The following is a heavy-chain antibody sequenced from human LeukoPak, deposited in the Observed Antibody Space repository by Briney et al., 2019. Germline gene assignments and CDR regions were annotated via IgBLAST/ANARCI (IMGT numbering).Heavy chain of an antibody. CDR2: IGNKDYSGTT. CDR3: TTDYRDSSGRDFQH. D-gene: IGHD3-22*01. V-gene: IGHV3-49*04. J-gene: IGHJ1*01. CDR1: GFTFGDYA. Sequence: GGSLRLSCSGSGFTFGDYALSWVRQAPGMGLEWVGFIGNKDYSGTTQYAASVTGRFTISRDDSKSIAYLQMNSLKTDDTAVYYCTTDYRDSSGRDFQHWGQGTLVTVSS.